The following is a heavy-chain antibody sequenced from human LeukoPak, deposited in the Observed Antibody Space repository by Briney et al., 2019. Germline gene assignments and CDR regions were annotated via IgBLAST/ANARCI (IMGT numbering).Heavy chain of an antibody. J-gene: IGHJ6*02. CDR1: GFTFSSYN. D-gene: IGHD3-3*01. CDR3: ARVFPYYDFWSGYYQDYYGMDV. Sequence: GGSLRLSCAASGFTFSSYNMNWVRQAPGKGLEWVSSISSSSSYIYYADSVKGRFTISRDNAKNSLYLQMNSLRAEDTAVYYCARVFPYYDFWSGYYQDYYGMDVWGQGTTVTVSS. CDR2: ISSSSSYI. V-gene: IGHV3-21*01.